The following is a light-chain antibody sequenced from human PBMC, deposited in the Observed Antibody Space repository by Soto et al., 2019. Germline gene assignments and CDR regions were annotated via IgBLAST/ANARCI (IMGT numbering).Light chain of an antibody. CDR3: QQSYSTPYT. V-gene: IGKV1-39*01. J-gene: IGKJ2*01. Sequence: DIQMTQSPSSLSASVRDRVTITCRASQSISTNLNWYQQKPGKAPKLLIYYASTLQGGVPSRFSGSGSGTDFTLNISSLQPEDFATYYCQQSYSTPYTFGQGTKLEIK. CDR2: YAS. CDR1: QSISTN.